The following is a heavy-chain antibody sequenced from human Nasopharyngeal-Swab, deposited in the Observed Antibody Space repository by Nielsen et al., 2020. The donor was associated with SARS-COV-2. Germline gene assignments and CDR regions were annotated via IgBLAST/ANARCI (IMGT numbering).Heavy chain of an antibody. CDR1: GFIFSDYY. D-gene: IGHD2-8*01. CDR3: ARDRVWYYYYYGMDV. V-gene: IGHV3-11*04. CDR2: ISRGGESI. Sequence: GGSLRLSCAASGFIFSDYYMTWIRQVPGKGLEWVSFISRGGESIYYADSVKGRFTISRDNAKNSLYLQMNSLRAEDTAVYYCARDRVWYYYYYGMDVWGQGTTVTVSS. J-gene: IGHJ6*02.